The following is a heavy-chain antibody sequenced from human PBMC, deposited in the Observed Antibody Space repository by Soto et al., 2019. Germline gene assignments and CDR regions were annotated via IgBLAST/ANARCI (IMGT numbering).Heavy chain of an antibody. V-gene: IGHV1-69*12. Sequence: QVQLVQSGAEVKKPGSSVKVSCKASGGTFSSYAISWVRQAPGQGLEWMGGIIPIFGTANYAQKLQGRVTITADESTSTAEMERCSLRAEDTTVEYRAGASTSGDDYWGKGTLVTVSS. CDR1: GGTFSSYA. CDR3: AGASTSGDDY. D-gene: IGHD2-2*01. J-gene: IGHJ4*02. CDR2: IIPIFGTA.